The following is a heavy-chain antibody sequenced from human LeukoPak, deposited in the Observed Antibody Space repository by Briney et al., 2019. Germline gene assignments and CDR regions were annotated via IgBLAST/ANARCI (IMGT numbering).Heavy chain of an antibody. Sequence: GGSLRLSCAASGFTFSSYWMSWVRQAPGKGLEWVANIKQDGSEKYYVDSVKGRFTISRDNAKNSLYLQMNSLRAEETAVYYCARSRGYCSSTSCYFDYWGQGTLVTVSS. CDR2: IKQDGSEK. J-gene: IGHJ4*02. CDR1: GFTFSSYW. D-gene: IGHD2-2*01. V-gene: IGHV3-7*01. CDR3: ARSRGYCSSTSCYFDY.